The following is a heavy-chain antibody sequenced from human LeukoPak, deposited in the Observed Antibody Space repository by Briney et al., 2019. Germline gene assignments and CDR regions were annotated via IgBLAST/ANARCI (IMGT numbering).Heavy chain of an antibody. J-gene: IGHJ3*02. CDR2: ISYSGST. Sequence: SETLSLTCTVSGGSISSYYWSWIRQLPGKELEWIGHISYSGSTNYNPSLKSRVTISVDTSKNQFSLNLSSVTAADTAVYYCARPSRTGSGWDAFDIWGQGTMVTVSS. D-gene: IGHD3-22*01. CDR1: GGSISSYY. CDR3: ARPSRTGSGWDAFDI. V-gene: IGHV4-59*08.